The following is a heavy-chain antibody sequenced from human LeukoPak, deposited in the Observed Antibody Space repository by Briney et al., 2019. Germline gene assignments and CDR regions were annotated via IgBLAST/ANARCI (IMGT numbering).Heavy chain of an antibody. J-gene: IGHJ4*02. D-gene: IGHD3-16*01. Sequence: GESLKISCEASGYTFTHQWIGWVRQMPGTGLGWVGIIYPRDSDTIYSPSFQGHVTISAETSINTAYLEWRSLEASDTAMYYCARHSDVVGAIWGQGTQVTVSS. CDR1: GYTFTHQW. CDR2: IYPRDSDT. V-gene: IGHV5-51*01. CDR3: ARHSDVVGAI.